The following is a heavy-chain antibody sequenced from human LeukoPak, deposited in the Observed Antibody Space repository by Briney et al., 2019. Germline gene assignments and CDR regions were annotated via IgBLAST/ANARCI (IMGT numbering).Heavy chain of an antibody. CDR3: AKDWLLWEYYFDY. CDR2: IRFDGSNK. J-gene: IGHJ4*02. V-gene: IGHV3-30*02. Sequence: GGSLRLSCAASGFTFTSYGMHWVRQAPGKGLEWVAFIRFDGSNKYYADSVKGRFTISRDNSKKTLYLQMNSLRAEDTAVYFCAKDWLLWEYYFDYWGQGTLVAVSS. CDR1: GFTFTSYG. D-gene: IGHD3-9*01.